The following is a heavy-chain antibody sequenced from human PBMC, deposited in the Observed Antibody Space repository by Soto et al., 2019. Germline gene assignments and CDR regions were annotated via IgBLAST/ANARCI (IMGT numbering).Heavy chain of an antibody. Sequence: EVQLLESGGGFVQPGGSLRLSCKASGFMFNYYVMSWVRQAPGKGLEWVSPMSDNGDSVKGRFTISRDNSKNTLYLQMTSQRAEDTAVYYCAKSLYYYDRNREGAFDAWGHGTEVIVSS. J-gene: IGHJ3*01. V-gene: IGHV3-23*01. CDR2: MSDNG. CDR1: GFMFNYYV. D-gene: IGHD3-22*01. CDR3: AKSLYYYDRNREGAFDA.